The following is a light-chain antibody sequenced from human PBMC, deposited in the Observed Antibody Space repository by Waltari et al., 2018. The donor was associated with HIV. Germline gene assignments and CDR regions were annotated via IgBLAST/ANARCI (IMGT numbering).Light chain of an antibody. CDR2: DVY. J-gene: IGLJ1*01. CDR3: ASFTSGRLNV. Sequence: QSALTQPASVSGSPGQSITIPCTGPSNYVGAYDYVPWYQQSPGKVPKLLIYDVYKRPSRISNRFSGSKSGNTAFLTISGLRAEDEADYYCASFTSGRLNVFGSGTKVTVL. V-gene: IGLV2-14*01. CDR1: SNYVGAYDY.